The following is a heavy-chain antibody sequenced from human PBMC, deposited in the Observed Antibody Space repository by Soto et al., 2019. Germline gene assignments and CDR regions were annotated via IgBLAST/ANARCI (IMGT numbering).Heavy chain of an antibody. J-gene: IGHJ4*02. Sequence: QVQLVQSGAEVKKPGASVNVACKASGYTFSSYGISWVRQAPGQGLEWMGWISAYNGNTNYAQKLQGRVTMTTDTSTSTAYMDLRSLRSDDTAIYYCARDKGDGSGSYYGYWGQGTLVTVSS. D-gene: IGHD3-10*01. CDR1: GYTFSSYG. CDR3: ARDKGDGSGSYYGY. CDR2: ISAYNGNT. V-gene: IGHV1-18*01.